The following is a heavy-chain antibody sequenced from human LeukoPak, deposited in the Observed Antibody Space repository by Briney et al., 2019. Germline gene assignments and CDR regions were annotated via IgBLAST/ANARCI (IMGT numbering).Heavy chain of an antibody. CDR3: ASFDCSGDSCRFES. Sequence: SETLSLTCTVSGYSISSGYYWGWIRQPPGKGLEWIGQIYLNGSTKYNPSLKSRVTISLDTSKDQFSLKMTTMTTADTAVYYCASFDCSGDSCRFESWGQGTLVTVSS. V-gene: IGHV4-38-2*02. CDR2: IYLNGST. J-gene: IGHJ4*02. CDR1: GYSISSGYY. D-gene: IGHD2-15*01.